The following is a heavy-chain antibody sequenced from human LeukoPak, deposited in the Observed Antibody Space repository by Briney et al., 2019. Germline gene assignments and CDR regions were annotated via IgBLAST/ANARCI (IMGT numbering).Heavy chain of an antibody. D-gene: IGHD4-17*01. CDR3: ARTTTGFDY. Sequence: GGTLRLSCAASGFTFSTYGMSWVRQAPGKGLEWVANIKQDGSEKYYVDSVKGRFTISRDNAKNSLYLQMNSLRAEDTAVYYCARTTTGFDYWGQGTLVTVSS. CDR1: GFTFSTYG. J-gene: IGHJ4*02. V-gene: IGHV3-7*01. CDR2: IKQDGSEK.